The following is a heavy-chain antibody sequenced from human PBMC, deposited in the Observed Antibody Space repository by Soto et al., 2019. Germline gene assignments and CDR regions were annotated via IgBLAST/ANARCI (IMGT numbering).Heavy chain of an antibody. D-gene: IGHD3-16*02. CDR1: GGSISSGGYS. Sequence: TSETLSLTCAVSGGSISSGGYSWSWIRQPPGKGLEWIGYIYHSGSTYYNPSLKSRVTISVDRSKNQFSLKLSSVTAADTAVYYCARGGNDYVWGSYQRWYNRFDPWGQGTLVTVSS. V-gene: IGHV4-30-2*01. CDR2: IYHSGST. J-gene: IGHJ5*02. CDR3: ARGGNDYVWGSYQRWYNRFDP.